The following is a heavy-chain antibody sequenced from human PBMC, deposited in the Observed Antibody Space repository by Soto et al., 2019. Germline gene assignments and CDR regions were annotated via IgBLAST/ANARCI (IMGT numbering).Heavy chain of an antibody. CDR3: GRHGNYDIGWFDP. D-gene: IGHD3-9*01. V-gene: IGHV4-30-4*01. CDR2: THYSGSV. J-gene: IGHJ5*02. Sequence: QVQLQESGPGLVKPSQTLSLTCTVSGASISSGDDYWSWIRQPPGKGLEWIGYTHYSGSVNYNPSLKSRVTIPADASRSHVALILKSATAADTAVYYCGRHGNYDIGWFDPWGQGILVTVSS. CDR1: GASISSGDDY.